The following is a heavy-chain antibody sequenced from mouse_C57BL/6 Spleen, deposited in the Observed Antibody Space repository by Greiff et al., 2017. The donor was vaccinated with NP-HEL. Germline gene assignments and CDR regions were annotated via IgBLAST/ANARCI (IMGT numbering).Heavy chain of an antibody. CDR1: GFTFSSYA. J-gene: IGHJ2*01. CDR3: ARDREVHFDY. CDR2: ISDGGSYT. Sequence: EVKVVESGGGLVKPGGSLKLSCAASGFTFSSYAMSWVRQTPEKRLEWVATISDGGSYTYYPDNVKGRFTISRDNAKKNLYLQMSHLKSEDTAMYYCARDREVHFDYWGQGTTLTVSS. V-gene: IGHV5-4*01.